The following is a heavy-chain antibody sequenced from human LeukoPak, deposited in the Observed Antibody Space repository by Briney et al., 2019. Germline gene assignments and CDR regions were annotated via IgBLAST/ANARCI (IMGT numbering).Heavy chain of an antibody. CDR1: GGTFSSYA. CDR2: IIPIFGTA. CDR3: ARLTDIVVVTATDAFDI. D-gene: IGHD2-21*02. V-gene: IGHV1-69*13. J-gene: IGHJ3*02. Sequence: SVKVSCKASGGTFSSYAISWVRQAPGQGLEWMGGIIPIFGTANYAQKFQGRVTITADESTSTAYMELSSLRSEDTAVYYCARLTDIVVVTATDAFDIWGQGTMVTVSS.